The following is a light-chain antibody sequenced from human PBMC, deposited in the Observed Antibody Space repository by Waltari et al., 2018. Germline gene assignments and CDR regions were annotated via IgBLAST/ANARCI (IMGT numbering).Light chain of an antibody. CDR3: QSYDSALSAV. CDR1: SSNIGAGSA. V-gene: IGLV1-40*01. Sequence: QSVLTQPPSVSGAPGQTVTISCAGSSSNIGAGSAVRWYQQLPVAAPKLLIYAYSSRPAGVPDRFYGSKSGTSASLAINGLQPEDEADYYCQSYDSALSAVFGGGTKVTVL. J-gene: IGLJ3*02. CDR2: AYS.